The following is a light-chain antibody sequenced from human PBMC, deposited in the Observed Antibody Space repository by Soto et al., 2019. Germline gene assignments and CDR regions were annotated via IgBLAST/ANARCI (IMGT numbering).Light chain of an antibody. CDR3: SSYAGSNNFVV. J-gene: IGLJ2*01. Sequence: QSVLTQPPSASGSPGQSVIISCTGTSSDVGGYNYVSWYQQHPGKAPKLMIYEVSKRPSGVPDRFSGSKSGNTASLTVSGLQTEDEADYYCSSYAGSNNFVVFDGGTKLTVL. CDR2: EVS. CDR1: SSDVGGYNY. V-gene: IGLV2-8*01.